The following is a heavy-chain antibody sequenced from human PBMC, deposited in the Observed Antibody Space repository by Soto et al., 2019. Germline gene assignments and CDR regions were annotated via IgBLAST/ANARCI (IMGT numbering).Heavy chain of an antibody. D-gene: IGHD3-10*01. J-gene: IGHJ6*02. CDR1: GGSISSSSYY. CDR3: ARVSGSYYYGMDV. CDR2: IYYSGST. V-gene: IGHV4-39*07. Sequence: SETLSLTCTVSGGSISSSSYYWGWIRQPPGKGLEWIGSIYYSGSTNYNPSLKRRVTISVDKSKNQFSLKLSSVTAADTAVYYCARVSGSYYYGMDVWGQGTTVTVSS.